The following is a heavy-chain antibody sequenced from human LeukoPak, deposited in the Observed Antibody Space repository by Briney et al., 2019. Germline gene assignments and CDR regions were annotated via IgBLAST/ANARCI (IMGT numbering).Heavy chain of an antibody. CDR3: AKDTSEAYYDILTGSFYFDY. CDR1: GFTFDDYA. V-gene: IGHV3-9*01. CDR2: ISWNSGSI. J-gene: IGHJ4*02. Sequence: GRSLRLSCAASGFTFDDYAMHWVRPAPGKGLEWVSGISWNSGSIGYADSVKGRFTISRDNAKNSLYLQMNRLRAEDTALYYCAKDTSEAYYDILTGSFYFDYWGQGTLVTVSS. D-gene: IGHD3-9*01.